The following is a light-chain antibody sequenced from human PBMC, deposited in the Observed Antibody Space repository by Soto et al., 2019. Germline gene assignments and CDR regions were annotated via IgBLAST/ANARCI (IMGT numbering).Light chain of an antibody. J-gene: IGKJ1*01. CDR3: QHYNSYSEA. Sequence: DIQMTQSPSTLSRSVGDRVTLTCRASQTISSWLAWYQQRPGKAPKLLIYKASTLKSGVPSRFSGSGSGTEFTLTISSLQPDEFATYYCQHYNSYSEAFGQGTKVDIK. CDR2: KAS. V-gene: IGKV1-5*03. CDR1: QTISSW.